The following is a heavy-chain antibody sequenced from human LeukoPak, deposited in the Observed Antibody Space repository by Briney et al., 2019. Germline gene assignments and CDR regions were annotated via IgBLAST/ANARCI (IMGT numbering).Heavy chain of an antibody. V-gene: IGHV4-59*08. J-gene: IGHJ2*01. D-gene: IGHD3-3*01. CDR1: GGSISGHY. Sequence: PSETLSLTCTVSGGSISGHYWNWIRQSPEKGLEWIGYIYDSGTANYNPSLKSRVAISIDTSKSQFSPSLNSLTAADTAIYFCARKNFYPYWYFDVWGRGTLVTVSS. CDR3: ARKNFYPYWYFDV. CDR2: IYDSGTA.